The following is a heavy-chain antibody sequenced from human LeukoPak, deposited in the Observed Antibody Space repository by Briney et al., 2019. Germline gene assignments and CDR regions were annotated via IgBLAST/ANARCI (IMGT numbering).Heavy chain of an antibody. CDR3: ARAPRRYGYSPSYYYYGMDV. CDR2: IYYSGST. D-gene: IGHD5-18*01. Sequence: PSETLSLTCTVSGGSISSYYWSWIRQPPGKGLEWIGYIYYSGSTNYNPSLKSRVTISVDTSKNQFSLKLSSVTAADTAVYYCARAPRRYGYSPSYYYYGMDVWGQGTTVTVSS. CDR1: GGSISSYY. J-gene: IGHJ6*02. V-gene: IGHV4-59*01.